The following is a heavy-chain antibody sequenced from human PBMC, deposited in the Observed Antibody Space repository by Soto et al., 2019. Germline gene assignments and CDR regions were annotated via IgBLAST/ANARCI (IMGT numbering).Heavy chain of an antibody. Sequence: QVQLQESGPGLVKPSQTLSLTCTVSGGSISSGGYYWSWIRQHPGKGLEWIGYIYYSGSTYYNPSLKSRVTISVDTSKNQFSLKLSSVTAADTAVYYCAREPAYTTPPEFVGELLKGKGYFDYWGQGTLVTVSS. V-gene: IGHV4-31*03. D-gene: IGHD3-10*01. CDR2: IYYSGST. CDR1: GGSISSGGYY. CDR3: AREPAYTTPPEFVGELLKGKGYFDY. J-gene: IGHJ4*02.